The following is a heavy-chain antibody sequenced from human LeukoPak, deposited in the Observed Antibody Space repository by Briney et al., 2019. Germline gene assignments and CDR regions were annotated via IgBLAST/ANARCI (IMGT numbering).Heavy chain of an antibody. Sequence: ASVKVSCKASGYTFTSYYMHWVRQAPGQGLEWMGWMNPNSGNTGYAQKFQGRVTMTRNTSISTAYMELSSLRSEDTAVYYCARADYDYVWGSYLGMDVWGQGTTVTVSS. CDR3: ARADYDYVWGSYLGMDV. D-gene: IGHD3-16*02. CDR1: GYTFTSYY. CDR2: MNPNSGNT. J-gene: IGHJ6*02. V-gene: IGHV1-8*02.